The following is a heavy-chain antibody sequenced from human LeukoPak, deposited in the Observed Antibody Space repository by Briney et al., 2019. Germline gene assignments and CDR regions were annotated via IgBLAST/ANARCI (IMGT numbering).Heavy chain of an antibody. J-gene: IGHJ5*02. V-gene: IGHV4-39*07. CDR1: GGSISSYY. D-gene: IGHD6-19*01. CDR3: ARGGIAVAGTLGWFDP. Sequence: SETLSLTCTVSGGSISSYYWGWIRQPPGKGLEWIGSIYYSGSTYYNPSLKSRVTISVDTSKNQFSLKLSSVTAADTAVYYCARGGIAVAGTLGWFDPWGQGTLVTVSS. CDR2: IYYSGST.